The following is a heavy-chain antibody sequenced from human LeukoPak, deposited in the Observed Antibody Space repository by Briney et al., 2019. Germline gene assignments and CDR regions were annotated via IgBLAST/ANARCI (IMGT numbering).Heavy chain of an antibody. CDR3: AKGGKWDVTPFDY. Sequence: GGSLRLSCAASGFTFSNYWMHWVRQAPGKGLEWVSTISGGGGSTYYADSVKGRFTISRDNSKNTLYLQVNSLRAEDTAVYYCAKGGKWDVTPFDYWGQGTLVTVSS. CDR1: GFTFSNYW. D-gene: IGHD1-26*01. V-gene: IGHV3-23*01. CDR2: ISGGGGST. J-gene: IGHJ4*02.